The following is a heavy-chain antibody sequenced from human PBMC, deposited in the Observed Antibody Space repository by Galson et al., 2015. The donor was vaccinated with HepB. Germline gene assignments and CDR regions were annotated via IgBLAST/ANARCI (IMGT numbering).Heavy chain of an antibody. CDR3: ARDLCGGDCSLFDY. Sequence: SLRLSCAASGFTFSSYSMNWVRQAPGKGLEWVSSISSSSSYIYYADSVKGRFTISRDNAKNSLYLQMNSLRAEDTAVYYCARDLCGGDCSLFDYWGQGTLVTVSS. V-gene: IGHV3-21*01. D-gene: IGHD2-21*01. CDR2: ISSSSSYI. J-gene: IGHJ4*02. CDR1: GFTFSSYS.